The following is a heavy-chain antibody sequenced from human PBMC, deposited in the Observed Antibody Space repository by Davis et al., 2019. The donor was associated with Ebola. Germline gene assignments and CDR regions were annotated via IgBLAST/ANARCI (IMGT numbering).Heavy chain of an antibody. CDR3: ASLLGYCSGGSCFSS. CDR1: GGSINNYF. V-gene: IGHV4-59*01. Sequence: SETLSLTCTVSGGSINNYFWSWIRQPPGKGLEWIGYIYYTGSTDYNPSLKSRVTISVDTSKNQFSLKLSSVTAADTAVYYCASLLGYCSGGSCFSSWGQGTLVTVSS. CDR2: IYYTGST. J-gene: IGHJ4*02. D-gene: IGHD2-15*01.